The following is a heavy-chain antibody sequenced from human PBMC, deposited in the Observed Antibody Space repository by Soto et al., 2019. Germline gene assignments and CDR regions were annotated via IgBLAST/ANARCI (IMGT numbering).Heavy chain of an antibody. CDR1: GGSISSGCCS. CDR3: ASTTLAARPRSDY. V-gene: IGHV4-30-4*01. D-gene: IGHD6-6*01. Sequence: PSETLSLTCTVSGGSISSGCCSWSWIRQPPGNGLEWIGYMYYLGSTYYNPSLKSRVTISIDASKNQFSLELSPVTAADTAVYFCASTTLAARPRSDYWGQGTMITFSS. J-gene: IGHJ4*02. CDR2: MYYLGST.